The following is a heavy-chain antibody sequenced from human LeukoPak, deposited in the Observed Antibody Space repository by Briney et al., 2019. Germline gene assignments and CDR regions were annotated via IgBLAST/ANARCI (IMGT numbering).Heavy chain of an antibody. V-gene: IGHV4-30-4*01. CDR3: ARKSSGSYSGFDY. Sequence: SETLSLTCTVSGGSISRGDYYWSWIRQPPGKGLEWIGYIYYSGSTYYNPSLKSRITISVDTSKNQFSLKLSSVAAADTAVYYCARKSSGSYSGFDYWGQGTLVTVSS. D-gene: IGHD1-26*01. CDR2: IYYSGST. J-gene: IGHJ4*02. CDR1: GGSISRGDYY.